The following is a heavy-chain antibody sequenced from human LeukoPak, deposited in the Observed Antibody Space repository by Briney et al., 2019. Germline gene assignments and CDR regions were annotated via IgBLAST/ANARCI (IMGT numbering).Heavy chain of an antibody. D-gene: IGHD3-22*01. Sequence: ASVKVSCKASGYTFTSYGISWVRQAPGQGLEWMGWISLYNGNTNYAQNLQGRVTMTTDTSTSTAYMELKSLRSDDTAIYFCARVYYYDSSGYYYAPYYFDYWGQGTLVTVSS. CDR3: ARVYYYDSSGYYYAPYYFDY. V-gene: IGHV1-18*01. CDR2: ISLYNGNT. J-gene: IGHJ4*02. CDR1: GYTFTSYG.